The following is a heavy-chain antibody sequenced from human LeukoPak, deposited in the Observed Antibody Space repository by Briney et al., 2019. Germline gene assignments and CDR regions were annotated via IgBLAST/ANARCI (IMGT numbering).Heavy chain of an antibody. Sequence: PSETLSLTCTVSGGSISSGGYYWSWIRQHPGKGLEWIGYIYYSGSTYYNPSLKSRVTISVDTSKNQFSLKLSSVTAADTAVYYCARSSARDKYFDYWGQGTLVTVSS. CDR3: ARSSARDKYFDY. D-gene: IGHD5-24*01. V-gene: IGHV4-31*03. CDR2: IYYSGST. CDR1: GGSISSGGYY. J-gene: IGHJ4*02.